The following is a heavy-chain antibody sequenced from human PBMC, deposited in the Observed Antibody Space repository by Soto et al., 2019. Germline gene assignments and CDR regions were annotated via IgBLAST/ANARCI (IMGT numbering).Heavy chain of an antibody. Sequence: GGPLRLFCAACGYTFSSYCMHWVRQAPGRGLVWVSGINRDGNITSDADTEKGRFTISRYNAKNTQYLQKNMLRAEGTAVYDCERYTQGVRYLGRVEPYYYGMDVWGQGTTVTVSS. CDR3: ERYTQGVRYLGRVEPYYYGMDV. J-gene: IGHJ6*02. CDR2: INRDGNIT. D-gene: IGHD3-9*01. V-gene: IGHV3-74*01. CDR1: GYTFSSYC.